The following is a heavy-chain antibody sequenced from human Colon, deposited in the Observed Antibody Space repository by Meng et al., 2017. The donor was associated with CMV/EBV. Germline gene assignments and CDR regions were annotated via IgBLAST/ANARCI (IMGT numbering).Heavy chain of an antibody. Sequence: GGSLRLSCAASGFTFSSYAMSWVRQAPGKGLEWVSAISGSGGSTYYADSVKGRFTISRNNSKNTLYLQMNSLRAEDTAVYYCAKDTRQRLVPGYYYYGMDVWGQGTTVTVSS. D-gene: IGHD6-13*01. CDR2: ISGSGGST. V-gene: IGHV3-23*01. J-gene: IGHJ6*02. CDR3: AKDTRQRLVPGYYYYGMDV. CDR1: GFTFSSYA.